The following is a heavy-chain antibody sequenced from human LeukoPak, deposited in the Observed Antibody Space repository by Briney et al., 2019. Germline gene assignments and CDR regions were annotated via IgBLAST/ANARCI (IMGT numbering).Heavy chain of an antibody. CDR1: GFTFSSYG. Sequence: PGGSLRLSCAASGFTFSSYGMHWVRQAPGKGLEWVAFIRYDGSNKYYADSVKGRFTISRDNSKNMLYLQMNSLRAEDTAVYYCAKSGYSSSWYYFDYWGQGTLVTVSS. J-gene: IGHJ4*02. CDR2: IRYDGSNK. V-gene: IGHV3-30*02. D-gene: IGHD6-13*01. CDR3: AKSGYSSSWYYFDY.